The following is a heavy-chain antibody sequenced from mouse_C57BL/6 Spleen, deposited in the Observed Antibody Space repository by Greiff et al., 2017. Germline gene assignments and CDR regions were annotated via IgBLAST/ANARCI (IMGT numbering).Heavy chain of an antibody. D-gene: IGHD2-4*01. CDR2: INPSSGYT. Sequence: QVQLQQSGAELAKPGASVKLSCKASGYTFTSYWMHWVKQRPGQGLEWIGYINPSSGYTKYNQKFKDKATLTADKSSSTAYRQLSSLTYEDSAVYYCARGGYDYDWYFDVWGTGTTVTVSS. CDR3: ARGGYDYDWYFDV. J-gene: IGHJ1*03. V-gene: IGHV1-7*01. CDR1: GYTFTSYW.